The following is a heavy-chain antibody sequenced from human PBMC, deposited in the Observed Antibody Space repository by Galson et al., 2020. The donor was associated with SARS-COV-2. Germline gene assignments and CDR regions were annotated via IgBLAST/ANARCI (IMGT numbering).Heavy chain of an antibody. D-gene: IGHD1-26*01. CDR1: DYSISTGYY. CDR2: IYHTGDT. J-gene: IGHJ4*02. CDR3: ARAGGGGRTGLDY. Sequence: SETLSPTCSVSDYSISTGYYWGWIRQPPGKGLEWIASIYHTGDTYYSPSLKSRVSISVDTPKNQFSLKLTSVTAADMAVYYCARAGGGGRTGLDYWGQGTLVTVSS. V-gene: IGHV4-38-2*02.